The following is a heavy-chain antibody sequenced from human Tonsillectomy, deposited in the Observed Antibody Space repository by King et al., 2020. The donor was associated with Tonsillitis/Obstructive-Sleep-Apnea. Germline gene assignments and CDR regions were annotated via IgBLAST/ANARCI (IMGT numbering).Heavy chain of an antibody. J-gene: IGHJ3*02. CDR1: GFTFSNYW. CDR2: IHSDGSGT. CDR3: ARNRGAGELPGGDAFDI. V-gene: IGHV3-74*01. Sequence: VQLVESGGGLVQPGGSLRLSCAASGFTFSNYWMYWVRQTPGKGLVWVSRIHSDGSGTVYADSVKGRLTISRDNAKNTEYLQMNSLRAEDTAIYYCARNRGAGELPGGDAFDIWGQGTMVTVSS. D-gene: IGHD1-26*01.